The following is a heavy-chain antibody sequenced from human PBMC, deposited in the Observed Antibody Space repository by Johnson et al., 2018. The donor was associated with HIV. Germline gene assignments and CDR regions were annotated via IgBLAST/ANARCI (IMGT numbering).Heavy chain of an antibody. CDR2: IYSGGST. CDR3: AREGGAAAPDAFDI. J-gene: IGHJ3*02. V-gene: IGHV3-66*01. D-gene: IGHD2-2*01. Sequence: EVQLVESGGGVVQPGGSLRLSCAASGFTVSSNYMSWVRQAPGKGLEWVSVIYSGGSTYYADSVKGRFTISRDNDKNSLYLQMNSLRAEDTAVYYCAREGGAAAPDAFDIWGQGTMVTVSS. CDR1: GFTVSSNY.